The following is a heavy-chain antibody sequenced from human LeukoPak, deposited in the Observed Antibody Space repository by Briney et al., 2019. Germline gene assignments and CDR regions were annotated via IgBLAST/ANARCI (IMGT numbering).Heavy chain of an antibody. V-gene: IGHV1-69*13. CDR2: IIPIFGTA. CDR1: GSTFSSYA. D-gene: IGHD3-3*01. Sequence: ASVKVSCKASGSTFSSYAISWVRQAPGQGLEWMGGIIPIFGTANYAQKFQGRVTITADESTSTAYMELSSLRSEDTAVYYCASELYYDFWSGPWYFDYWGQGTLVTVSS. CDR3: ASELYYDFWSGPWYFDY. J-gene: IGHJ4*02.